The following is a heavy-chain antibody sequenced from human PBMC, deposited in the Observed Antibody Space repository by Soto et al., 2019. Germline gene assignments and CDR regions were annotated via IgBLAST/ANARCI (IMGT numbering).Heavy chain of an antibody. D-gene: IGHD6-19*01. Sequence: TSGSTRLYSRSWIREPHGKRPEWLGYINYSGNTNYNPSRKNRATMSMDTSKKEFSLKLRSVTATDTAVYYCARVGFGKEVAGRRQYHDHWGQRT. V-gene: IGHV4-59*01. CDR1: SGSTRLYS. CDR3: ARVGFGKEVAGRRQYHDH. CDR2: INYSGNT. J-gene: IGHJ5*02.